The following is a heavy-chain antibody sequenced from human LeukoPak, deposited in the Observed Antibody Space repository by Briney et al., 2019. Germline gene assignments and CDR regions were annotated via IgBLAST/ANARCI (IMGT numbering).Heavy chain of an antibody. CDR3: AKVQWFGELRYFDY. CDR2: ISGSDGST. D-gene: IGHD3-10*01. J-gene: IGHJ4*02. CDR1: GFTFSNYA. V-gene: IGHV3-23*01. Sequence: GGSLRLSCAASGFTFSNYAMTWVRQAPGKGLEWVSTISGSDGSTFYADSVEGRFTISRDNSKNTLYLQMNSLRAEDTAIYYCAKVQWFGELRYFDYWGQGTLVTVSS.